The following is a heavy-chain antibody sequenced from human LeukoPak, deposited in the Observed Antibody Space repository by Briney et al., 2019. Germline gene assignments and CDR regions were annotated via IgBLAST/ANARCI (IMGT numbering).Heavy chain of an antibody. CDR1: GYTFTGYY. D-gene: IGHD6-13*01. J-gene: IGHJ3*01. V-gene: IGHV1-2*06. CDR3: GRDGVAADAFDL. Sequence: GASVKVSCKASGYTFTGYYMHWVRQAPGQGLEWMGRINPNSGGTHYAQKFQGRGNMTRDTSLSTAYTELSRLRSDETAVYYCGRDGVAADAFDLWGQGTMVTVSS. CDR2: INPNSGGT.